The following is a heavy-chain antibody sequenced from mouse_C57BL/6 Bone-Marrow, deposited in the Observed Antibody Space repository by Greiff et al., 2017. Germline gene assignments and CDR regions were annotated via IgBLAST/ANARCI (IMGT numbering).Heavy chain of an antibody. CDR2: INPYNGGT. CDR1: GYTFTDYY. CDR3: ARSTGTFDY. Sequence: QLKESGPVLVKPGASVKMSCKASGYTFTDYYMNWVKQSHGKSLEWIGVINPYNGGTSYNQKFKGKATLTVDKSSSTAYMELNSLTSEDSAVYYCARSTGTFDYWGQGTTLTVSS. D-gene: IGHD4-1*02. J-gene: IGHJ2*01. V-gene: IGHV1-19*01.